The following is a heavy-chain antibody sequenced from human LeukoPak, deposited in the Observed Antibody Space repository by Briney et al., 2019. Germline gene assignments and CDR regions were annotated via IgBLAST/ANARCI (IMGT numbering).Heavy chain of an antibody. CDR3: ARAGLEWLRFLGAFDI. V-gene: IGHV3-7*01. CDR2: IKQDGSEK. Sequence: ETLSLTCTVSGGSISSSSYYWGWIRQPPGKGLEWVANIKQDGSEKYYVDSVKGRFTISRDNAKNSLYLQMNSLRAEDTAVYYCARAGLEWLRFLGAFDIWGQGTMVTVSS. D-gene: IGHD5-12*01. J-gene: IGHJ3*02. CDR1: GGSISSSSYY.